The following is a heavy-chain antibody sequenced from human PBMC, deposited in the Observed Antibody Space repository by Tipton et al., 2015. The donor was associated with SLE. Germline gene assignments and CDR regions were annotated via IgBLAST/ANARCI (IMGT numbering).Heavy chain of an antibody. J-gene: IGHJ4*02. CDR3: ARAGDVLLWFGEPFGY. D-gene: IGHD3-10*01. Sequence: TLSLTCTVSGYSISSGYYWGWIRQPPGKGLEWIGSIYHSGSTYYNPSLKSRVTISVDTSKNQFSLKLSSVTAADTAVYYCARAGDVLLWFGEPFGYWGQGTLVTVSS. CDR1: GYSISSGYY. CDR2: IYHSGST. V-gene: IGHV4-38-2*02.